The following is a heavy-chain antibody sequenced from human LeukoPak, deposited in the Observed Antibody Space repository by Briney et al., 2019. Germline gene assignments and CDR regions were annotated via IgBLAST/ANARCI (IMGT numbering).Heavy chain of an antibody. CDR1: GGSFSSYY. Sequence: SETLSLTCTVSGGSFSSYYWSWIRQPPGKGLEWSGYIYYSGSTNYNPSLKSRVTISVDTSKNQFSLRLSSVTAADTAVYYCARVTGYVMEDYFDYWGQGTLVTVSS. CDR3: ARVTGYVMEDYFDY. D-gene: IGHD6-13*01. V-gene: IGHV4-59*01. CDR2: IYYSGST. J-gene: IGHJ4*02.